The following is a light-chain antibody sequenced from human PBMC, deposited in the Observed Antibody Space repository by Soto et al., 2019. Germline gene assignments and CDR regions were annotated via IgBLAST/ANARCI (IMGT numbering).Light chain of an antibody. CDR2: DVS. J-gene: IGLJ3*02. Sequence: QSALTQPRSVSGSPGQSVTISCTGTSSDVGGYNYVSWYQQHPGKAPKLMIYDVSKRPSGFPDRFSGSKSGNTASLTISGLHAEDEADYYCCSYAGSYTWVFGGGTKVTVL. CDR1: SSDVGGYNY. CDR3: CSYAGSYTWV. V-gene: IGLV2-11*01.